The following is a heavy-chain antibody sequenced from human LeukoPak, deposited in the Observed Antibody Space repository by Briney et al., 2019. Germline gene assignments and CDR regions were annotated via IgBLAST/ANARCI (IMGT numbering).Heavy chain of an antibody. Sequence: SETLSLTCTVSGGSISSGDYYWSWIRQPPGKGLEWIGYIYYSGSTYYNPSLKSRVTISVDTSKNQFSLKLSSVTAADTAVYYCARMPTRYDILTGYSYNWFDPWGQGTLVTVSS. D-gene: IGHD3-9*01. CDR3: ARMPTRYDILTGYSYNWFDP. V-gene: IGHV4-30-4*01. CDR2: IYYSGST. J-gene: IGHJ5*02. CDR1: GGSISSGDYY.